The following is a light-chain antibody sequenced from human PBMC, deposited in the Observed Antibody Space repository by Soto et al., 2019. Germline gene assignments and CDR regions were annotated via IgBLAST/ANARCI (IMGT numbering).Light chain of an antibody. CDR3: QQRSNLGT. CDR2: DAS. J-gene: IGKJ5*01. Sequence: EIVLTQSPATLSLSPVERATLSCRASQSVSSYLAWYQQKPGQAPRLLIYDASNRATGIPARFSGSGSGTDFTLTISSLEPEDFAVYYCQQRSNLGTFGQGTRLEIK. CDR1: QSVSSY. V-gene: IGKV3-11*01.